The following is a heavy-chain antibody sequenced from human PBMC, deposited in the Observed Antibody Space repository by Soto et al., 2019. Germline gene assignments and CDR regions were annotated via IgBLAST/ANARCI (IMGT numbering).Heavy chain of an antibody. J-gene: IGHJ6*02. V-gene: IGHV3-33*01. CDR2: IWYDGSNK. CDR3: ARWTVTTGGYYYGMDV. CDR1: GFTFSSYG. Sequence: QVQLVESGGGVVQPGRSLRLSCAASGFTFSSYGMHWFRQAPGKGLEWVAVIWYDGSNKYYADSVKGRFTISRDNSNNTLYLQMNSLRAEDTAVYYCARWTVTTGGYYYGMDVWGQGTTVTVSS. D-gene: IGHD4-17*01.